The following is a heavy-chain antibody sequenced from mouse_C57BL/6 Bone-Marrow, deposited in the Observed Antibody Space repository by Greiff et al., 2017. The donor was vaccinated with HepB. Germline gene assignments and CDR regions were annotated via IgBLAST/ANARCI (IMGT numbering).Heavy chain of an antibody. Sequence: EVQLVESGGGLVQPKGSLKLSCAASGFSFNTYAMNWVRQAPGKGLEWVARIRSKSNNYATYYADSVKDRFTISRDDSESMLYLQMNNLKTEDTAMYYCVRHLLYGSSYDYAMDYWGQGTSVTVSS. D-gene: IGHD1-1*01. V-gene: IGHV10-1*01. J-gene: IGHJ4*01. CDR1: GFSFNTYA. CDR2: IRSKSNNYAT. CDR3: VRHLLYGSSYDYAMDY.